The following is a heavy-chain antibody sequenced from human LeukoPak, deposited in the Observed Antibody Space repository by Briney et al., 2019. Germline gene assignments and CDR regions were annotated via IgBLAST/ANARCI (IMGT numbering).Heavy chain of an antibody. J-gene: IGHJ4*02. V-gene: IGHV3-30*18. CDR2: ISYDGSNK. CDR3: AKGRDGYHGAIDY. Sequence: PGGSLRLSCAASGFTFSSYGMHWVRQAPGKGLEWVPVISYDGSNKYYADSVKGRFTISRDNSKNTLYLQMNSLRAEDTAVYYCAKGRDGYHGAIDYWGQGTLATVSS. CDR1: GFTFSSYG. D-gene: IGHD5-24*01.